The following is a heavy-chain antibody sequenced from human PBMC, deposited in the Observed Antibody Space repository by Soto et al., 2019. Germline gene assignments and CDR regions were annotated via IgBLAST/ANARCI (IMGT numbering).Heavy chain of an antibody. J-gene: IGHJ4*02. CDR3: ARVVGVTPRTFDY. CDR1: GFTFSSHW. D-gene: IGHD3-16*01. CDR2: IKQDGSEK. Sequence: TGGSLRLSCAASGFTFSSHWMSWVRQAPGKGLEWVANIKQDGSEKYYVDSVKGRFTISRDNAKNSLYLQMNSLRAEDTAVYYCARVVGVTPRTFDYWGQGTLVTVSS. V-gene: IGHV3-7*01.